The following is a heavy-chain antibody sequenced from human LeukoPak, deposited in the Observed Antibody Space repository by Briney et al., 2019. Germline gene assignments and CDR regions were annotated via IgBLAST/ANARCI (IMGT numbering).Heavy chain of an antibody. V-gene: IGHV3-30*13. CDR1: GFTVSSNY. D-gene: IGHD4-23*01. CDR3: ARAEGYGGELDS. J-gene: IGHJ4*02. CDR2: IPYGGSNK. Sequence: GGSLRLSCAASGFTVSSNYMSWVRQAPGKGLEWVAVIPYGGSNKYYADSVKGRFTISRENSKNRLYLQMNSLRAEDTAVYYCARAEGYGGELDSWGQGTLVTVSS.